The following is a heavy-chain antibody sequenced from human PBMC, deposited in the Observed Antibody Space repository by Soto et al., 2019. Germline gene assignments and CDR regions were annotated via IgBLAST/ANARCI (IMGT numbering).Heavy chain of an antibody. CDR1: GFTFSSYS. J-gene: IGHJ6*02. Sequence: GGSLRLSCAASGFTFSSYSMNWVRRAPGKGLEWVSSISSSSSYIYYADSVKGRFTISRDNAKSSLYVQMNSLRAEDTAVYYCARDRGTYSGSYNYYYGMDVWGQGTTVTVSS. D-gene: IGHD1-26*01. CDR2: ISSSSSYI. V-gene: IGHV3-21*01. CDR3: ARDRGTYSGSYNYYYGMDV.